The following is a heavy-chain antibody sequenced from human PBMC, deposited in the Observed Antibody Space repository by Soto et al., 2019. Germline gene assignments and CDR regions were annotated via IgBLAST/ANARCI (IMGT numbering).Heavy chain of an antibody. J-gene: IGHJ3*01. CDR3: ARLRRDWGDAFDL. V-gene: IGHV1-69*01. CDR2: IIPVFDKA. D-gene: IGHD3-16*01. Sequence: QVQLEQCGDVVKKRGSSEKVSCNTCGGPFGSSAISLVREAPAQGLEWMGEIIPVFDKANYAQNFQGRLTITADEPTGTVFMQLSSLRSEDTAVYFCARLRRDWGDAFDLWGLGTFVTVSS. CDR1: GGPFGSSA.